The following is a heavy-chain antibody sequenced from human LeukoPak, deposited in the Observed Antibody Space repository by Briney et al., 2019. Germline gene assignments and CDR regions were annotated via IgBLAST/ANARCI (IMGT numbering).Heavy chain of an antibody. V-gene: IGHV1-69*13. D-gene: IGHD5-18*01. CDR2: IIPILGTA. CDR1: GGTFSSYA. Sequence: VASVKVSCKASGGTFSSYAISWVRQAPGQGLEWMGGIIPILGTANYAQKFQGRVTITADESTSTAYMELSSLRSEDTAVYYCAVYSYGWYYGMDVWGKGTTVTVSS. J-gene: IGHJ6*04. CDR3: AVYSYGWYYGMDV.